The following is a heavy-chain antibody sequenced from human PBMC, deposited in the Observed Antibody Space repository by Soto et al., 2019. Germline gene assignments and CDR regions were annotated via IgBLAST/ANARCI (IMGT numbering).Heavy chain of an antibody. CDR1: SGAFIGYY. D-gene: IGHD3-16*02. CDR3: ARFTYYDYVWGSYRPRGIDYYYGMDV. CDR2: FNHSGST. Sequence: SATLSLTCAVYSGAFIGYYWSWIRQSPWEGLEWIGEFNHSGSTNYNPSLKSRVTISVDTSKNQFSLKLSSVTAADTAVYYCARFTYYDYVWGSYRPRGIDYYYGMDVWGQGTTVTVS. V-gene: IGHV4-34*01. J-gene: IGHJ6*02.